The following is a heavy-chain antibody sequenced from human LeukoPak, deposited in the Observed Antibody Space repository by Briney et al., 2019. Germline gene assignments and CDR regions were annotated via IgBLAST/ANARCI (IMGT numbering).Heavy chain of an antibody. D-gene: IGHD3-10*01. J-gene: IGHJ6*03. CDR3: ATIRGGRAPSTYYYYMDV. V-gene: IGHV5-51*01. CDR1: RYSFTNYW. CDR2: IYPGDSET. Sequence: GESLKISCKGSRYSFTNYWIGWVRQMPGKGLEWMGSIYPGDSETRYSPSFKGRVTISADKSINTAYLQWNSLKASDSAMYFCATIRGGRAPSTYYYYMDVWGKGTTVTIS.